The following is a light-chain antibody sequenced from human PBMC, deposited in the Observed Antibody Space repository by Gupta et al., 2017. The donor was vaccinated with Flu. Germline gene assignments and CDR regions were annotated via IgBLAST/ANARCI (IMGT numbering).Light chain of an antibody. Sequence: DIQMTQSPSSLSASVGDRVTITCRASQSISTYLNWYQQKLGRAPKLLMYAASNLQSGVPSRFIGSGSGTDFTLTISSLQPEDFGTYYCQQSYGNPTFGQGTRLEIK. CDR1: QSISTY. J-gene: IGKJ5*01. CDR3: QQSYGNPT. V-gene: IGKV1-39*01. CDR2: AAS.